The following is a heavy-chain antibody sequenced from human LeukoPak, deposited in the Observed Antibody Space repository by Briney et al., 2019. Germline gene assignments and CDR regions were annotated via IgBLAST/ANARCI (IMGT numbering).Heavy chain of an antibody. D-gene: IGHD6-19*01. J-gene: IGHJ4*02. CDR3: ARERAVAGLDY. Sequence: SETLSLTCTVSGGSISSYYWSWIRQPPGKGLEWIGYIYYSGSTNYNPSLKSRVTISVDTSKNQFSLKLSSVTAADTAVYYCARERAVAGLDYWGQGTLATVPS. CDR2: IYYSGST. V-gene: IGHV4-59*01. CDR1: GGSISSYY.